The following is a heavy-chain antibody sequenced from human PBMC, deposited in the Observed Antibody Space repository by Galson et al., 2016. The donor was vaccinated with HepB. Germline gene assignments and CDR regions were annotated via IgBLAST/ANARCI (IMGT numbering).Heavy chain of an antibody. CDR2: ISWNSGAK. CDR3: AKDRGGVIAAPGKYYFYGMDV. CDR1: GFNFEGYA. Sequence: SLRLSCAASGFNFEGYAMHWVRQAPGKGLEWVSGISWNSGAKGYADSVKGRFTISRDNTKNSLYLQMNSLRAEDTALYYCAKDRGGVIAAPGKYYFYGMDVWGQGTTVTVAS. J-gene: IGHJ6*02. V-gene: IGHV3-9*01. D-gene: IGHD2-21*01.